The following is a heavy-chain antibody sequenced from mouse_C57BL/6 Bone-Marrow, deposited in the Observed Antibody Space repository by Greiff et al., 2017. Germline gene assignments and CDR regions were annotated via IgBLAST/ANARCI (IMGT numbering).Heavy chain of an antibody. D-gene: IGHD2-3*01. CDR1: GYTFTDYN. J-gene: IGHJ1*03. Sequence: VQLQQSGPELVKPGASVKIPCKASGYTFTDYNMDWVKQSHGQSLEWIGDINPNNGGTIYNQKFKGKATLTVDTSSSTAYMELRSLTAEDTAVYYCARGNGYYPYGYLDVWGTGTTVTVSS. V-gene: IGHV1-18*01. CDR3: ARGNGYYPYGYLDV. CDR2: INPNNGGT.